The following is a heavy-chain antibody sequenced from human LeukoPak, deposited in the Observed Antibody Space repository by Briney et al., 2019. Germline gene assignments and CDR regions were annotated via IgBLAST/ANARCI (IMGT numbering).Heavy chain of an antibody. J-gene: IGHJ4*02. V-gene: IGHV3-21*05. D-gene: IGHD3-22*01. Sequence: GGSLRLSCVASGFTFSGSSMNWVRQAPGRGLEWVSYISSSSSYIYYADSVKGRFTISRDNAKNSLYLQMNSLRAEDTAVYYCARDRSGGYYDSSGASDYWGQGTLVTVSS. CDR3: ARDRSGGYYDSSGASDY. CDR1: GFTFSGSS. CDR2: ISSSSSYI.